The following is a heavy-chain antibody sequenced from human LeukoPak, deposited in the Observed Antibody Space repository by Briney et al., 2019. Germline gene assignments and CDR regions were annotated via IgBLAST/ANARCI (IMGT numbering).Heavy chain of an antibody. Sequence: HPGGSLRLSCAASGFTFSSYWMNWVRQAPGKGLVWVSRIASDGSSTTYADSVKGRFSISRDNAKNTLYLQMNSLRAEDTALYHCARNNGMDVWGQGTTVIVSS. J-gene: IGHJ6*02. CDR2: IASDGSST. V-gene: IGHV3-74*01. CDR1: GFTFSSYW. CDR3: ARNNGMDV.